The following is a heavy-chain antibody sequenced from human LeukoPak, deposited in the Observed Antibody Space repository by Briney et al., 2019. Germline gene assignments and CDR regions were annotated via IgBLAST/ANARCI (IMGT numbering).Heavy chain of an antibody. CDR1: GGSINSYY. D-gene: IGHD6-13*01. CDR3: ARQSPAAAGQGLDY. V-gene: IGHV4-59*08. J-gene: IGHJ4*02. CDR2: IYYSGST. Sequence: SETLSLTCTVSGGSINSYYWSWIRQPPGKGLEWIGYIYYSGSTNYNPSLKGRVTISVDTSKNQFSLKLTSVTAADTAVYYCARQSPAAAGQGLDYWGQGTLVTVSS.